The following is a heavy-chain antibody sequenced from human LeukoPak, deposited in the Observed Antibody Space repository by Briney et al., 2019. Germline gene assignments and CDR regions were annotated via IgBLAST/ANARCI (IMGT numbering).Heavy chain of an antibody. Sequence: ASVKVSCKASGYTFTSYYMHWVRQAPGQGLEWMGIINPSGGSTTYAQKFQGRVSMTGDASTTTVYMQLSSLRAEDTALYYCAKDGLNYYDSSGYPLSHYYFDYWGQGTLVTVSS. CDR3: AKDGLNYYDSSGYPLSHYYFDY. J-gene: IGHJ4*02. CDR1: GYTFTSYY. V-gene: IGHV1-46*01. D-gene: IGHD3-22*01. CDR2: INPSGGST.